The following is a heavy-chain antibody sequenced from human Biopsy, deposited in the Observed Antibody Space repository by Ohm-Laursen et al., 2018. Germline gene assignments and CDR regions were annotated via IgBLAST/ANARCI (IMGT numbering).Heavy chain of an antibody. J-gene: IGHJ4*02. D-gene: IGHD2-2*01. V-gene: IGHV4-59*01. CDR2: IYYTGST. Sequence: SETLSLTCTVSRDSISNYYWTWIRQSPGKGLEWIGYIYYTGSTNYNPSVKSRVTISVDTSKNQFSLKLNSVTAADTAVYFCARMPHFDYWGQGILATVSS. CDR1: RDSISNYY. CDR3: ARMPHFDY.